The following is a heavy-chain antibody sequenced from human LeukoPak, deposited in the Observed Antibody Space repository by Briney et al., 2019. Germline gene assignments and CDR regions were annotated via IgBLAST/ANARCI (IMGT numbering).Heavy chain of an antibody. CDR3: AKAPLHAYCGADCSNYFDY. J-gene: IGHJ4*02. V-gene: IGHV3-23*01. CDR2: ISGSGSST. CDR1: GFTFSSYA. D-gene: IGHD2-21*02. Sequence: GGSLRLSCAGSGFTFSSYAMSWVRQAPGKGLEWVSDISGSGSSTYYADSVKGRFTISRDNSMNTLYLQMNSLRVEDTAVYYCAKAPLHAYCGADCSNYFDYWGQGTLVTVSS.